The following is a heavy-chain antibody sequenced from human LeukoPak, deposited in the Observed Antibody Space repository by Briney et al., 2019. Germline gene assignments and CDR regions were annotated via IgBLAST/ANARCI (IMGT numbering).Heavy chain of an antibody. V-gene: IGHV4-59*01. CDR2: IYSSGNT. Sequence: NPSATLSLTCTVSGGFISSYYWNWIRQTPGKGPDWIGPIYSSGNTKYNPSLKRRVTISLEKSKNKFSLMLTSVTAAVAAVYYCARGVVSTGLDDWGQGTLVTVSS. CDR3: ARGVVSTGLDD. CDR1: GGFISSYY. J-gene: IGHJ4*02. D-gene: IGHD3-3*01.